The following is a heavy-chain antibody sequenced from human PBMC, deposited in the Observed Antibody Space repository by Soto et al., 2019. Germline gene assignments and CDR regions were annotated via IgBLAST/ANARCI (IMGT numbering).Heavy chain of an antibody. CDR3: GVYRAGSGGNGY. CDR2: QTCST. CDR1: GVSVTSGSHH. Sequence: QVQVQESGPGLVKPSETLSLTCAVSGVSVTSGSHHFLWIRQPPGKGLEWIGQTCSTNYNPSLKSRIIISLDTSKNQSSLNWNSLTSADTAVYYCGVYRAGSGGNGYCGQGTLVTISS. D-gene: IGHD6-19*01. J-gene: IGHJ4*02. V-gene: IGHV4-61*01.